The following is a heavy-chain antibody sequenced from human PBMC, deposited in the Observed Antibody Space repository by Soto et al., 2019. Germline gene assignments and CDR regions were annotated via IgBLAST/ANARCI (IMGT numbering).Heavy chain of an antibody. V-gene: IGHV3-30-3*01. CDR3: ARGVWHCGSNSCYFYGMDV. CDR1: GFTFSTYS. Sequence: QVQLVESGGGLVQPGRSLRLSCAGSGFTFSTYSVHWVRQAPGKGLEWVAVVSFDGTRTYYADSVKGRFTISRDNSMDTMIMQMNSLRVEGTAVYYCARGVWHCGSNSCYFYGMDVWGQGTTVTVSS. CDR2: VSFDGTRT. J-gene: IGHJ6*02. D-gene: IGHD2-2*01.